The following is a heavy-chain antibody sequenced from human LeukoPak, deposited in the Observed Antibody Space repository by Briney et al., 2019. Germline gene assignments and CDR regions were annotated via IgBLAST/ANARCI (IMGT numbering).Heavy chain of an antibody. CDR2: ISGSGGST. V-gene: IGHV3-23*01. J-gene: IGHJ4*02. D-gene: IGHD3-22*01. CDR1: GFTFSSYV. CDR3: AKEFDSSGFFDY. Sequence: GGSLRLSCAASGFTFSSYVMSWVRQAPGKGLEWVSAISGSGGSTYYADSVKGRFTISRDNSKNTVYLQMNSLRAEDTAVYYCAKEFDSSGFFDYWGQGTLVTVSS.